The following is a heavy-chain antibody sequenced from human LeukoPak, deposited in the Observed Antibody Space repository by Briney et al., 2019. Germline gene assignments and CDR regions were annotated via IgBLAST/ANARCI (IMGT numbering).Heavy chain of an antibody. Sequence: PGGSLRLSCAVSGFTFSSYAMNWVRQAPGKGLEWVSGSSGSGGSTYYADSVKGRFTISRDNAKNTLYLQMNSLRAEDTAVYYCARASAAGIMLDSWGQGTLVTVSS. CDR3: ARASAAGIMLDS. D-gene: IGHD6-13*01. CDR2: SSGSGGST. CDR1: GFTFSSYA. V-gene: IGHV3-23*01. J-gene: IGHJ4*02.